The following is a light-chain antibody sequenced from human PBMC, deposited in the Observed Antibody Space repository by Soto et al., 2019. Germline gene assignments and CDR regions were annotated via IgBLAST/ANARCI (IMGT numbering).Light chain of an antibody. J-gene: IGLJ1*01. CDR1: SSDVGAYIF. Sequence: QSALTQPPSASGSPGQSVTISCTGTSSDVGAYIFVSWYQQHPGKAPKLMVHDVNRRPPGVPDRFFGSKSGNTASLTVSGLQAEDEADYYCVSFAGGTYVFGTGTKLTVL. CDR3: VSFAGGTYV. V-gene: IGLV2-8*01. CDR2: DVN.